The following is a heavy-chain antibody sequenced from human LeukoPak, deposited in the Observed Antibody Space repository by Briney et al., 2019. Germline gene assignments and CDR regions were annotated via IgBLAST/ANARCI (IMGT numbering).Heavy chain of an antibody. CDR2: IYHSGST. CDR3: ARTPRGIAAAGTTFWNYYYYYMDV. V-gene: IGHV4-34*01. J-gene: IGHJ6*03. CDR1: GGSFSGYY. Sequence: PSETLSLTCAVYGGSFSGYYWSWIRQPPGKGLEWIGSIYHSGSTYYNPSLKSRVTISVDTSKNQFSLKLSSVTAADTAVYYCARTPRGIAAAGTTFWNYYYYYMDVWGKGTTVTVSS. D-gene: IGHD6-13*01.